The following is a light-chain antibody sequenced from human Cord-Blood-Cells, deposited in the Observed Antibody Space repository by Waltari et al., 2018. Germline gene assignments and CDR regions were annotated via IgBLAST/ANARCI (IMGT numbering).Light chain of an antibody. J-gene: IGKJ2*01. CDR3: QQYYSTLMYT. CDR2: WAS. CDR1: PSVLYSSNNKNY. V-gene: IGKV4-1*01. Sequence: DIVMTQSPDSLAVSLGERATLNCKSSPSVLYSSNNKNYLAWYQQKPGQPPKLLIYWASTRESGVPDRFSGSGSGTDFTLTISSLQAEDVAVYYCQQYYSTLMYTFGQGTKLEIK.